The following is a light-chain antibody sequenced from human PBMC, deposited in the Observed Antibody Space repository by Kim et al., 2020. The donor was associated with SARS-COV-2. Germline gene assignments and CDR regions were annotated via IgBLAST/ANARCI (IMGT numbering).Light chain of an antibody. J-gene: IGLJ3*02. V-gene: IGLV4-69*01. Sequence: APVKFTCTRSSGHSSYSIAGHQQQQEKGPRFLMNLHGDGTHNKGNGIPDRFSGSSSGAERYLSISSLQSEDEADYYCQEWGAGFRVFGGGTQLTVL. CDR3: QEWGAGFRV. CDR2: LHGDGTH. CDR1: SGHSSYS.